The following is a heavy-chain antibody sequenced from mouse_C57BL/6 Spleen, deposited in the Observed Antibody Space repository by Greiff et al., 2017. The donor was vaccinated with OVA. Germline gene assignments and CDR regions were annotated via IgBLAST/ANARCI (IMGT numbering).Heavy chain of an antibody. V-gene: IGHV1-15*01. J-gene: IGHJ4*01. CDR3: TRLTSYAMDD. D-gene: IGHD1-1*01. CDR1: GYTFTDYE. Sequence: QVQLQQSGAELVRTGASVTLSCKASGYTFTDYEMHWVKQTPVHGLEWIGAIDPETGGTAYTPKFQGKAIMTADKSSSTAYMELRSLTSEDSAGYYCTRLTSYAMDDWGKGTSVTVSS. CDR2: IDPETGGT.